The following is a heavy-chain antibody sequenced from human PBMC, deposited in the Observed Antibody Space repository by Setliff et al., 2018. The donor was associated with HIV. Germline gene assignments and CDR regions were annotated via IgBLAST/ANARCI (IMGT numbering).Heavy chain of an antibody. Sequence: PSETLSLTCTLSGGSITNLAYFWSWVRLPPGKGLEWIGSVYSTGSTYQNPSLKDRITLSVDPSKNQVSLQVSSVTAADTAMYYCASRIYYYDESRVLREEGFVPWGQGTLVTVSS. V-gene: IGHV4-30-4*01. CDR3: ASRIYYYDESRVLREEGFVP. D-gene: IGHD3-22*01. J-gene: IGHJ5*02. CDR2: VYSTGST. CDR1: GGSITNLAYF.